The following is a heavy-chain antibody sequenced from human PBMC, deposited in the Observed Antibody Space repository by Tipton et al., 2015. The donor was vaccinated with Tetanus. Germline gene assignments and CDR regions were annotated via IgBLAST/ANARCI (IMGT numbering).Heavy chain of an antibody. CDR1: GGSISSYY. D-gene: IGHD2-15*01. J-gene: IGHJ4*02. CDR3: AREWYCSGGSCTCDDY. CDR2: IYYSGST. V-gene: IGHV4-59*01. Sequence: LRLSCTVSGGSISSYYWSWIRQPPGKGLEWIGYIYYSGSTNYNPSLKSRVTISVDTSKNQFSLKLSSVTAADTAVYYCAREWYCSGGSCTCDDYWGQGTLVTVSS.